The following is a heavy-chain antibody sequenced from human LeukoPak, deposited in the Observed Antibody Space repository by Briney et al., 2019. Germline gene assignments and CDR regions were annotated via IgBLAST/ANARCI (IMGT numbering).Heavy chain of an antibody. CDR3: ARDQGSGFDSFYGGMDV. J-gene: IGHJ6*02. D-gene: IGHD5-12*01. V-gene: IGHV3-30-3*01. CDR1: GFTFSDYA. Sequence: GGSLRLSCVVSGFTFSDYAMSWVRQTPGKGLEWVAVVSYDVSNEYYTDSVKGRFTISRDNSKNTLYLHMNTLRAEDTAVYYCARDQGSGFDSFYGGMDVWGQGTTVAVSS. CDR2: VSYDVSNE.